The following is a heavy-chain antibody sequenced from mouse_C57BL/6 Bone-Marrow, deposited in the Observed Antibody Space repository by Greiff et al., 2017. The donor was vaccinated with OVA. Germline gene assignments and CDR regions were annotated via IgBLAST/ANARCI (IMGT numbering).Heavy chain of an antibody. J-gene: IGHJ2*01. V-gene: IGHV1-53*01. D-gene: IGHD1-1*01. Sequence: QVQLQQPGTELVKPGASVKLSCKASGYTFTSYWMHWVKQRPGQGLEWIGNINPSNGGTNYNEKFKSKATLTVDKSASTAYMQLSRLTAEDAAVYYCARCCYYGSSDVRTLFDYWGQGTTLTVSA. CDR1: GYTFTSYW. CDR3: ARCCYYGSSDVRTLFDY. CDR2: INPSNGGT.